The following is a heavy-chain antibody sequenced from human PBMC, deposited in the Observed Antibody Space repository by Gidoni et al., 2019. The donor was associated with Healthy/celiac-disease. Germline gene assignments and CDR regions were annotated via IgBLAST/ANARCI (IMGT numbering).Heavy chain of an antibody. CDR3: ASRPIAVAGDNDY. CDR1: GGSLSSSSYY. CDR2: IYYSGST. J-gene: IGHJ4*02. Sequence: QLQLQESGPGLVKPSETLSLTCTVSGGSLSSSSYYWGWIRQPPGKGLEWIGSIYYSGSTYYNPSLKSRVTISVDTSKNQFSLKLSSVTAADTAVYYCASRPIAVAGDNDYWGQGTLVTVSS. D-gene: IGHD6-19*01. V-gene: IGHV4-39*01.